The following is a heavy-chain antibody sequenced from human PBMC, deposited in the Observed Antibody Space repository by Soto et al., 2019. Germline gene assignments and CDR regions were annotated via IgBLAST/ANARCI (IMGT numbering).Heavy chain of an antibody. J-gene: IGHJ6*02. CDR2: INPSSGYT. CDR3: ATPDVMDV. Sequence: QVQVVQSGAEVKKPGASVKLSCKASGYSFTRNHMSWVRQAPGQGLEWMGVINPSSGYTRYAQKFKGRVIMTRDLSTSSVYMEVSSLTSEDTAVYYCATPDVMDVWGQGTTVTVSS. CDR1: GYSFTRNH. V-gene: IGHV1-46*01.